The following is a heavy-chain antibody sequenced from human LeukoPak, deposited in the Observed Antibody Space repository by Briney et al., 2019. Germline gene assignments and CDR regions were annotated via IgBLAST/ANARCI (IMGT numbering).Heavy chain of an antibody. D-gene: IGHD2-2*01. J-gene: IGHJ4*02. CDR3: AREGHCSSTSCYGTNFSLDY. V-gene: IGHV4-4*07. CDR2: IYTSGST. CDR1: GGSISSYF. Sequence: SETLSLTCTVSGGSISSYFWSWIRQPAGKGLEWIGRIYTSGSTNYNPCLKSRVNMSVDTSKNQFSLKLSSVTAADTAVYYCAREGHCSSTSCYGTNFSLDYWGQGTLVTVSS.